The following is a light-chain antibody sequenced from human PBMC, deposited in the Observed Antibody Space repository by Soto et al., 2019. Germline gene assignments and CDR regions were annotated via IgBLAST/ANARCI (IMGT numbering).Light chain of an antibody. CDR2: DAS. V-gene: IGKV3-15*01. Sequence: EILMTQSPATLAASPGERATLSCRASQSVGSKLAWYQKKPGQPPRLVMFDASIRATGVPARFSGGGSGTEFTLTISSQQSEDFALYYCQQYEKWPPTTFGQGTKVEIK. CDR3: QQYEKWPPTT. J-gene: IGKJ1*01. CDR1: QSVGSK.